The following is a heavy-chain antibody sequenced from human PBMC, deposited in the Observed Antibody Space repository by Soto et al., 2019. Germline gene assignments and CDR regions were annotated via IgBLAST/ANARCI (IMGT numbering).Heavy chain of an antibody. J-gene: IGHJ3*02. V-gene: IGHV1-46*01. CDR1: GYTFTSYF. CDR3: ARDGQHHDFDI. CDR2: ISPSGGSP. Sequence: QVQLVQSGAEVKKPGASVKVSCKASGYTFTSYFMHWVRQAPGQGLEWMGIISPSGGSPTYAQKFQGRVTMTRDTSTSTDYMELSSLRSEATAVYYCARDGQHHDFDIWGQGSLVTVSS.